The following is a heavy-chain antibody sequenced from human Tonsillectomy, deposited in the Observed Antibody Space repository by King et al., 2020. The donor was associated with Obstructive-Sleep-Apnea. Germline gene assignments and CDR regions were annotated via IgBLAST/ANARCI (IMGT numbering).Heavy chain of an antibody. CDR2: LYLDDDK. CDR1: GTSGVG. CDR3: AFLYSSSSGWYFDL. V-gene: IGHV2-5*02. J-gene: IGHJ2*01. D-gene: IGHD6-6*01. Sequence: TLKESGPTLVKPTQTLTLTCTFSGTSGVGVGWIRQPPGKALGLLALLYLDDDKRYSPSLKNRLTLTQDTSKKQVVPTLTNMDPVDTATYYCAFLYSSSSGWYFDLWGRGTLVTVSS.